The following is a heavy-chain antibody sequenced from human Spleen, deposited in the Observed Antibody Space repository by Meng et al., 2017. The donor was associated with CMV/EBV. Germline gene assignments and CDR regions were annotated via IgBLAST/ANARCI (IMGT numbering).Heavy chain of an antibody. Sequence: GGSLRLSCEVSGFTFSNFPMHWIRQAPGKGLEWVAVMSWDGSVTKYADSVRGRFTISRDDSKNTLFLHTNSLRLDDTAVYYCARDPIKGAPDHFDYWGQGTLVTVSS. CDR3: ARDPIKGAPDHFDY. CDR1: GFTFSNFP. D-gene: IGHD3-16*01. J-gene: IGHJ4*02. CDR2: MSWDGSVT. V-gene: IGHV3-30-3*01.